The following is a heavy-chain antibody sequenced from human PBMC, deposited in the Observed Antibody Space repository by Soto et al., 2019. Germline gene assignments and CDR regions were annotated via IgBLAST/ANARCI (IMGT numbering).Heavy chain of an antibody. CDR3: ARVRMHQLPSGNYYGMDV. CDR1: GDSVSSNSAA. Sequence: SQTLSLTCAISGDSVSSNSAAWNWIRQSPSRGLEWLGRTYYRSKWYNDYAVSVKSRITINPDTSKNQFSLQLNSVTPEGTAVYYCARVRMHQLPSGNYYGMDVWGQGTTVTV. V-gene: IGHV6-1*01. D-gene: IGHD2-2*01. J-gene: IGHJ6*02. CDR2: TYYRSKWYN.